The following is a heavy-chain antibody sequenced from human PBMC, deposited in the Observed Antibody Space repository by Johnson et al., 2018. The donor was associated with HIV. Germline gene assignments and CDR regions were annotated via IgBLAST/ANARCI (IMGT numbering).Heavy chain of an antibody. CDR2: IKQDGSEK. V-gene: IGHV3-7*04. D-gene: IGHD3-3*01. J-gene: IGHJ3*02. CDR1: GFTFSSYW. CDR3: ARAYYTFWSGYDAFDI. Sequence: VQLVESGGGLVQPGGSLRLSCAASGFTFSSYWMTWVRQAPGKGLEWVANIKQDGSEKYYVDSVTGRFTISRDNAKNSLYLQMNSLRAEDTAVYYCARAYYTFWSGYDAFDIWGQGTMVTVSS.